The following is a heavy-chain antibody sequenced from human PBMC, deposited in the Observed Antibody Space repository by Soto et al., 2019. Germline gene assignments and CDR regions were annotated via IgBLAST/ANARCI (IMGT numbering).Heavy chain of an antibody. CDR3: ARDCSSTSCYADNVYYYYYYGMDV. J-gene: IGHJ6*02. CDR1: GFTFSSYR. V-gene: IGHV3-48*02. CDR2: ISSSSSTI. D-gene: IGHD2-2*01. Sequence: GGSLRLSCAASGFTFSSYRMNWVRQAPGKGLEWVSYISSSSSTIYYADSVKGRFTISRDNAKNSLYLQMNSLRDEDTAVYYCARDCSSTSCYADNVYYYYYYGMDVWGQGTTVTVSS.